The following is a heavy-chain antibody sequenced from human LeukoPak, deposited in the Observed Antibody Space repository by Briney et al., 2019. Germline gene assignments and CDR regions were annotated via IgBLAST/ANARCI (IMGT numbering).Heavy chain of an antibody. CDR2: INPSSGNT. Sequence: ASVKLSCKASGYIFISYGISWVRQAPGQGLEWMGLINPSSGNTPYAQQFQGRVTMTRDTSTSTVYMELSSLRSEDTAVYYCARHSLIGTTPFDYWGQGILVTVPS. CDR1: GYIFISYG. J-gene: IGHJ4*02. V-gene: IGHV1-46*01. CDR3: ARHSLIGTTPFDY. D-gene: IGHD1-20*01.